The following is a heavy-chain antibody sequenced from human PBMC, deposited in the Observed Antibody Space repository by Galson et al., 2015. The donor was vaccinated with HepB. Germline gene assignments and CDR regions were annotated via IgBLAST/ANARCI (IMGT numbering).Heavy chain of an antibody. CDR2: IYWDDDK. J-gene: IGHJ3*02. CDR3: ALLCGGDCYSPGDRAFDI. CDR1: GFSLSTSGVG. Sequence: PALVKPTQTLTLTCTFSGFSLSTSGVGVGRIRQPPGKALEWLALIYWDDDKRYSPSLKSRLTITKDTSKNQVVLTMTNMDPVDTATYYCALLCGGDCYSPGDRAFDIWGQGTMVTVSS. V-gene: IGHV2-5*02. D-gene: IGHD2-21*02.